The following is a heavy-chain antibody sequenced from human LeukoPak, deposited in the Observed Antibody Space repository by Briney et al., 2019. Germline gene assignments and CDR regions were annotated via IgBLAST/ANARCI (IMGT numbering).Heavy chain of an antibody. CDR1: GFSVSNNY. J-gene: IGHJ3*02. D-gene: IGHD6-13*01. V-gene: IGHV3-53*01. Sequence: PGGSLRLSCAASGFSVSNNYMSWFRQAPGKGLEWVSVIYSGGSTYYADSVKGRFTISRDNSKNTLYLQMNSLRAEDTAVYYCARDGRDIVAAYNAFDIWGQGTMVTVSS. CDR3: ARDGRDIVAAYNAFDI. CDR2: IYSGGST.